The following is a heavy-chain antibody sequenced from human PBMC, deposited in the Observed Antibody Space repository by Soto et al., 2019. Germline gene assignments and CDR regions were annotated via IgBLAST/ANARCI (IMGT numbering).Heavy chain of an antibody. Sequence: ASVKVSCKASGYTFTSYYMHWVRQAPGQGLEWMGIINPSGGSTSYAQKIQGRVTMTRDTSTSTVYMELSSLRSEDTAVYYCARDRFPAEDGYNFPYYYYGMDVWGQGTTVTVSS. J-gene: IGHJ6*02. CDR1: GYTFTSYY. V-gene: IGHV1-46*01. D-gene: IGHD5-12*01. CDR3: ARDRFPAEDGYNFPYYYYGMDV. CDR2: INPSGGST.